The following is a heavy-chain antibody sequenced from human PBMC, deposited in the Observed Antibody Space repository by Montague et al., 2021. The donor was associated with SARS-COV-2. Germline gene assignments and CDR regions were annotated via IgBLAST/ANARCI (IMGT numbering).Heavy chain of an antibody. D-gene: IGHD1-20*01. CDR2: IHYSGST. CDR1: GGSISSSSYY. Sequence: SETLSLTCTVSGGSISSSSYYWCWLRQPPGKGLEWIGSIHYSGSTYYNPSLKRRVTISVDTSKNQFSLKLSSVTAADTAVYYCARRITGTTAHYYYYGMDVWGQGTTVTVSS. CDR3: ARRITGTTAHYYYYGMDV. V-gene: IGHV4-39*01. J-gene: IGHJ6*02.